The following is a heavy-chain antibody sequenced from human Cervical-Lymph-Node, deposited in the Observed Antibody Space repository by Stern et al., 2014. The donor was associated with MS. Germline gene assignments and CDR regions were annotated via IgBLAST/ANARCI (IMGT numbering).Heavy chain of an antibody. CDR2: ISYDGSTK. CDR3: ARAPGDYELDH. V-gene: IGHV3-30-3*01. J-gene: IGHJ4*02. CDR1: GFAFRTYA. D-gene: IGHD3-22*01. Sequence: VQLVESGGGVVQPGRSLRLSCAASGFAFRTYAMHWARQAPGKGLEWVTVISYDGSTKYYADSVKGRFTISRDNSKNTLYLQMNSLRVEDTAMYYCARAPGDYELDHWGQGTLITVSS.